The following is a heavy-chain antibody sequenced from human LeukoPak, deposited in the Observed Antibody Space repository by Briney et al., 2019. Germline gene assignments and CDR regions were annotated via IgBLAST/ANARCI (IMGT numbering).Heavy chain of an antibody. J-gene: IGHJ6*04. CDR2: ISSSGSTI. D-gene: IGHD3-10*02. V-gene: IGHV3-48*03. CDR3: AELGITIIGGV. Sequence: GGSLRLSCAASGFTFSSYEMNWVRQAPGKGLEWVSYISSSGSTIYYADSVKGRFTISRDNAKNPLYLQMNSLRAEDTAVYYCAELGITIIGGVWGKGTTVTISS. CDR1: GFTFSSYE.